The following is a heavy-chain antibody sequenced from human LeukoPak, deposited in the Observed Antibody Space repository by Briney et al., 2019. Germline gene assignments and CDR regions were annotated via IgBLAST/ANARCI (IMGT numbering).Heavy chain of an antibody. V-gene: IGHV3-48*04. CDR2: VGETV. CDR1: RVALSRDN. CDR3: VGEVGRPKTFYFDS. D-gene: IGHD3-16*01. J-gene: IGHJ4*02. Sequence: GGSLRLSSIASRVALSRDNMKSVPEAPGEGLEWVAHVGETVLHADSVPGRFTIPRDNAKNSLYLQMSNLRVDDTAMYYCVGEVGRPKTFYFDSWGGGTPVTVSS.